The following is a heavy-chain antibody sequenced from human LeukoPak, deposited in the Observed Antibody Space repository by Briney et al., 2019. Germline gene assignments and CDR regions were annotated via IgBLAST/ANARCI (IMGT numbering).Heavy chain of an antibody. CDR2: IYYSGST. J-gene: IGHJ6*02. CDR1: RGSISSYK. D-gene: IGHD6-13*01. Sequence: SEPLSFTCTVARGSISSYKCSWLRQHQKKGLEWIGYIYYSGSTNYNPSLKSRVTISVDTSKNQFSLKLSSVTAADTAVYYCARAGRAAAAPVIGYYYCMDVWGQGTTFTVSS. V-gene: IGHV4-59*01. CDR3: ARAGRAAAAPVIGYYYCMDV.